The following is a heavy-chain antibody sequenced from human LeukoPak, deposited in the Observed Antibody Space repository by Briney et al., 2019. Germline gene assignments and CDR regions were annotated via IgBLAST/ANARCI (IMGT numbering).Heavy chain of an antibody. CDR2: ISYDGSNK. J-gene: IGHJ4*02. V-gene: IGHV3-30*18. Sequence: PGGSLRLSCAASGFTFSSYCMHSVRQAPGKGLEWVAVISYDGSNKYYADSVKGRFTISRDNSKKPLYLQMNSLRAEDTAVYYCAKDLGSKSLDYWGQGTLVTVSS. D-gene: IGHD2-2*01. CDR3: AKDLGSKSLDY. CDR1: GFTFSSYC.